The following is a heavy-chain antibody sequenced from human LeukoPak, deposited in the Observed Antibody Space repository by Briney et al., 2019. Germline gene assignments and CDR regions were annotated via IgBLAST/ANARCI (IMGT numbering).Heavy chain of an antibody. CDR2: ISSSGSTI. D-gene: IGHD3-16*01. CDR3: ASRINTSWGNY. CDR1: GFTFSTYE. Sequence: GGSLRLSCAASGFTFSTYEMNWVRQAPGKGLEWVSYISSSGSTIYYVDSVKGRFTISRDNAKSSLYLQMSSLRAEDTAVYYCASRINTSWGNYWGQGTLVTVSS. J-gene: IGHJ4*02. V-gene: IGHV3-48*03.